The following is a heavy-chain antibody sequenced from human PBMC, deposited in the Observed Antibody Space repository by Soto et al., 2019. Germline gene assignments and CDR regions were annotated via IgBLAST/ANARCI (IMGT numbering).Heavy chain of an antibody. CDR3: AREEYSSSSGVYYYYGMDV. Sequence: GSLRLSCAASGFTFSSYAMHWVRQAPGKGLEWVAVISYDGSNKYYADSVKGRFTISRDNSKNTLYLQMNSLRAEDTAVYYCAREEYSSSSGVYYYYGMDVWGQGTTVTVSS. V-gene: IGHV3-30-3*01. CDR1: GFTFSSYA. J-gene: IGHJ6*02. D-gene: IGHD6-6*01. CDR2: ISYDGSNK.